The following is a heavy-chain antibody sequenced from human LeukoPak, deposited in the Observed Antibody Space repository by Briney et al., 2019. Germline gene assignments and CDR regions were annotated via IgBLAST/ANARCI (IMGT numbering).Heavy chain of an antibody. J-gene: IGHJ5*02. Sequence: GGSLRLSCAASGFTFSSYWMSWVRQAPGKGLEWVANIKQDGSEKYYVDSVKGRFTISRDNAKNTLYLQMNSLRAEDTAVYYCAKDGFRFGESYNWFDPWGQGTLVTVSS. CDR2: IKQDGSEK. V-gene: IGHV3-7*01. CDR3: AKDGFRFGESYNWFDP. D-gene: IGHD3-10*01. CDR1: GFTFSSYW.